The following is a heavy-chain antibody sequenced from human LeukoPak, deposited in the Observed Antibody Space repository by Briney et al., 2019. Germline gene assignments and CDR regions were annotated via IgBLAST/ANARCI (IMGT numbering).Heavy chain of an antibody. J-gene: IGHJ3*02. D-gene: IGHD3-22*01. Sequence: GASVKVSCKASGYTFTSYGISWVRQAPGQGLEWMGWISAYNGNTNYAQKLQGRVTMTTDTSTSTAYMELRSLRSDDTDVYYCASLKNYYDSSGYLVTDAFDIWGQGTMVTVSS. CDR1: GYTFTSYG. CDR2: ISAYNGNT. CDR3: ASLKNYYDSSGYLVTDAFDI. V-gene: IGHV1-18*01.